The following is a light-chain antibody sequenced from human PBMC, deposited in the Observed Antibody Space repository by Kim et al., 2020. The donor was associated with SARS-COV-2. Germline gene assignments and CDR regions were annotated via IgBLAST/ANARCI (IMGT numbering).Light chain of an antibody. CDR1: QNVSTD. V-gene: IGKV3-15*01. CDR2: GS. CDR3: QQYNKWPPWT. J-gene: IGKJ1*01. Sequence: VSPGERATLPCRASQNVSTDVAWYQQKPGHAPRLLIYGSTRAADIPARFRAGGSGTDFTLTISSLQSEDFAVYFCQQYNKWPPWTFGPGTKVDIK.